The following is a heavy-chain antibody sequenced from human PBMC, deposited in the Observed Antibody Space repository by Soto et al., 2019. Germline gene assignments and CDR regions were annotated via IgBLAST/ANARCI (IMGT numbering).Heavy chain of an antibody. J-gene: IGHJ4*02. Sequence: EVQLVESGGGLVQPGGFLRLSCAASGFTFSDYWMSWVRQAPGKGLECVANIKTDGSEKYYVDPVKGRFTISRDNAKNSLYLPMNSLSAEDTAVYYCASSMGRGGNDYWGQGTLVAVSS. D-gene: IGHD3-10*01. CDR3: ASSMGRGGNDY. CDR2: IKTDGSEK. CDR1: GFTFSDYW. V-gene: IGHV3-7*05.